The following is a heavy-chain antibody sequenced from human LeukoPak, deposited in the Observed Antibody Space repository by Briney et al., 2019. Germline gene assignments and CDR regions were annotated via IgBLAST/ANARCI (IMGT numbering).Heavy chain of an antibody. CDR2: IYTSGST. CDR3: ARARGYGDPPHDAFDI. V-gene: IGHV4-4*07. CDR1: GGSISSYY. Sequence: PSETLSLTCTVSGGSISSYYWSWIRQPAGKGLEWIGRIYTSGSTNYNPSLKSRVTMSVDTSKNQFSLKLGSVTAADTAVYYCARARGYGDPPHDAFDIWGQGTMVTVSS. D-gene: IGHD4-17*01. J-gene: IGHJ3*02.